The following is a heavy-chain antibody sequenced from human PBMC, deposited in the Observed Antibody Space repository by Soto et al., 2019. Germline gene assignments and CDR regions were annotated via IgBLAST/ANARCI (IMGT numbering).Heavy chain of an antibody. J-gene: IGHJ5*02. D-gene: IGHD3-10*01. CDR2: INHSGST. V-gene: IGHV4-34*01. CDR3: ARGRLLWFGELLSRWFDP. Sequence: PSETLSLTCAVYGGSFSGYYLSWIRQPPGKGLEWIGEINHSGSTNYNPSLKSRVTISVDTSKNQFSLKLSSVTAADTAVYYCARGRLLWFGELLSRWFDPWGQGTLVTVSS. CDR1: GGSFSGYY.